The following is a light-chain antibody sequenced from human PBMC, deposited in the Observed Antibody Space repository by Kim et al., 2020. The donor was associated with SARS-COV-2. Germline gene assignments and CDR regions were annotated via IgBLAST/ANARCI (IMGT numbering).Light chain of an antibody. Sequence: RATINCKSSRSVLYSSNNKNYLAWYQQKPGQPPKLLIYWASTRESGVPDRFSGSGSGTDFTLTISSLQAEDVAVYYCQQYYSTPRTFGQGTKLEIK. CDR3: QQYYSTPRT. J-gene: IGKJ2*02. CDR1: RSVLYSSNNKNY. V-gene: IGKV4-1*01. CDR2: WAS.